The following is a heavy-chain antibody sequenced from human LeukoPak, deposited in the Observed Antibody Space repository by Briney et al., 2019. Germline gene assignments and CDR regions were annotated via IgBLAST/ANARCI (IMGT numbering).Heavy chain of an antibody. CDR3: ASLFIAAAGTINNDY. CDR2: INPNSGGT. Sequence: ASVKVSCKASGYTFTGYYMHWVRQAPGQGLEWMGRINPNSGGTNYAQKFQGRVTMTRDTSISTAYMELSRLSSDDTAVYYCASLFIAAAGTINNDYWGQGTLVTVSS. CDR1: GYTFTGYY. V-gene: IGHV1-2*06. D-gene: IGHD6-13*01. J-gene: IGHJ4*02.